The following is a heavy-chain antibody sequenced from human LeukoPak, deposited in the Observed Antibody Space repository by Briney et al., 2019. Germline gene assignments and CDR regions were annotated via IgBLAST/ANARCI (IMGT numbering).Heavy chain of an antibody. CDR2: IYYSGST. V-gene: IGHV4-59*01. CDR1: GGSISSYY. Sequence: SETLSLTCTVSGGSISSYYWSWIRQPPGKGLEWIGYIYYSGSTNYNPSLKSRVTISVDTSKNQFSLKLSSVTAADTAVYYCARVRRDYDSSSYIDYWGQGTLVTVSS. D-gene: IGHD3-22*01. CDR3: ARVRRDYDSSSYIDY. J-gene: IGHJ4*02.